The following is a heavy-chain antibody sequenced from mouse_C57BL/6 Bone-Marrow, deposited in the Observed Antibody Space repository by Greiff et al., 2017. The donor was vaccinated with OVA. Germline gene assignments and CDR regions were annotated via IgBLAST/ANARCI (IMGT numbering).Heavy chain of an antibody. CDR2: INPNNGGT. D-gene: IGHD2-13*01. V-gene: IGHV1-18*01. J-gene: IGHJ1*03. Sequence: EVQGVESGPELVKPGASVKIPCKASGYTFTDYNMDWVKQSHGKSLEWIGDINPNNGGTIYNQKFKGKATLTVGKSSSTAYMELRSLTSEDTAVYYCARGGFYYDDPYWYFDVWGTGTTVTVSS. CDR1: GYTFTDYN. CDR3: ARGGFYYDDPYWYFDV.